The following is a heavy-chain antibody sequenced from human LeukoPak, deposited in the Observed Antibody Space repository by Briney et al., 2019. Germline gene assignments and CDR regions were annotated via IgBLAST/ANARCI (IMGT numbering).Heavy chain of an antibody. D-gene: IGHD6-19*01. J-gene: IGHJ4*02. Sequence: PGGSLRLSCAASKFTFSNYWMSWVRQAPGKGLERVAHTNQDGSNIYYVDSVRGRFTISRDNAKNSLYPQVNSLRAEDTAVYYCATTVAGYPDDYFDYWGQGTLVTVSS. CDR3: ATTVAGYPDDYFDY. CDR2: TNQDGSNI. CDR1: KFTFSNYW. V-gene: IGHV3-7*01.